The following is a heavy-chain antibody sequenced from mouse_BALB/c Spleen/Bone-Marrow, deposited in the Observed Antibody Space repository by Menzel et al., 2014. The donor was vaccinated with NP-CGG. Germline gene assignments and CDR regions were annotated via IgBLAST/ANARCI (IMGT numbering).Heavy chain of an antibody. J-gene: IGHJ1*01. CDR3: TRSNYGYWFFDV. Sequence: INPSNGGTNFNEKFKSKATLTVDKSSSTAFMQLSSLTSEDSAVYYCTRSNYGYWFFDVWGAGTTVTVSS. V-gene: IGHV1S16*01. D-gene: IGHD1-1*01. CDR2: INPSNGGT.